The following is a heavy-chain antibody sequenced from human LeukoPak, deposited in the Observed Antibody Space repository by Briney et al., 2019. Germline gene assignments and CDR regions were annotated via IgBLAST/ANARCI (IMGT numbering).Heavy chain of an antibody. CDR2: INRDGSGT. Sequence: GGSLRLSCAASEFTFSSSWMHWVRQAPGKGLVWVSGINRDGSGTRYADSVRGRFTISRDNAKNTLFLQMNSLRAEDTAVYYCARDESQEMPTIRGFDYWGQGTLVTVS. CDR3: ARDESQEMPTIRGFDY. V-gene: IGHV3-74*01. CDR1: EFTFSSSW. D-gene: IGHD5-24*01. J-gene: IGHJ4*02.